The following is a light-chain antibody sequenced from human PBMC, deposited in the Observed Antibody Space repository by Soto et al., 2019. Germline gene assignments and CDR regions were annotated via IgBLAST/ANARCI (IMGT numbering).Light chain of an antibody. J-gene: IGKJ5*01. V-gene: IGKV3-11*01. CDR1: QSITSY. Sequence: EIVLTKSPATLSLSPGEGATLSCRARQSITSYLAWYQQKPGQAPRLLIYDVSNRATGIPARFSGSGSGTDFTLTISSLEPEDFAVYYCQQRSNWPQITFGQGTRLEI. CDR2: DVS. CDR3: QQRSNWPQIT.